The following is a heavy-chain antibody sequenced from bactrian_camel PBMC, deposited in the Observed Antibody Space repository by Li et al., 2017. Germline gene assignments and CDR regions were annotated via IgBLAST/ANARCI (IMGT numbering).Heavy chain of an antibody. D-gene: IGHD6*01. CDR2: IDDDSSTT. J-gene: IGHJ4*01. Sequence: DVQLVESGGGLVQPGGSLRLSCAASGFTFSNYGMIWVRQTPGKGLEYVSAIDDDSSTTRYADSVKDRFSISRDNAKNTLYLQMNGLEPKDTAMYYCAADAYGYCSSAWDYWGQGTQVTVS. CDR1: GFTFSNYG. V-gene: IGHV3S42*01. CDR3: AADAYGYCSSAWDY.